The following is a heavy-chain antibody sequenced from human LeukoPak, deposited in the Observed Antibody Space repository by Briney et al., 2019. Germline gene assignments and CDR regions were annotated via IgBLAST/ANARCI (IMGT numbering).Heavy chain of an antibody. V-gene: IGHV3-23*01. Sequence: QPGGSLRLSCAASGFTFSSYAMSWVRQAPGKGLEWVSALSISGGSTYYADSVKGRFTISRDNSKNTLYLQMNSLRAEDTAVYYCAKDYDFWRGYYLPYFDYWGQGTLVTVSS. D-gene: IGHD3-3*01. CDR2: LSISGGST. J-gene: IGHJ4*02. CDR1: GFTFSSYA. CDR3: AKDYDFWRGYYLPYFDY.